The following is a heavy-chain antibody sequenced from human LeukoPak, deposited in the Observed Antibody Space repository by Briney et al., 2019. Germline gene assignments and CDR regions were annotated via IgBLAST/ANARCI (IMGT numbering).Heavy chain of an antibody. CDR3: ATPDGYTAQGMDV. V-gene: IGHV1-69*13. CDR1: GGTFSSYA. Sequence: ASVKVSCKASGGTFSSYAISWVRQAPGQGLEWMGGIIPIFGTANYAQKFQGRVTITADESTSTAYMEQSSLRSEDTAVYYCATPDGYTAQGMDVWGQGTTVTVSS. CDR2: IIPIFGTA. J-gene: IGHJ6*02. D-gene: IGHD5-24*01.